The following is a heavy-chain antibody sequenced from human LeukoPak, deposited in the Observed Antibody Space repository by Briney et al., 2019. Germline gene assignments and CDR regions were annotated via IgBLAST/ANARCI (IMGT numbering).Heavy chain of an antibody. CDR1: GFSFDTHW. J-gene: IGHJ4*02. V-gene: IGHV3-7*01. CDR2: IKPDGSAE. CDR3: SGRSGFSSIY. Sequence: SGGSLRLSREASGFSFDTHWMNWVRQFPGGGLEWVANIKPDGSAEYYLDSVKGRFSISRDNVKNLVYLQLNSLRTEDTAVYYCSGRSGFSSIYWGQGTLVTVSS. D-gene: IGHD2-2*01.